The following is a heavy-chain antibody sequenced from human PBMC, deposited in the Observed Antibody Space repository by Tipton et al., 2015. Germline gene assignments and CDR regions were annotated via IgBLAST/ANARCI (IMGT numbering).Heavy chain of an antibody. D-gene: IGHD5-12*01. CDR3: ARSGGYGWDQ. V-gene: IGHV3-48*03. CDR1: GFTFSSFE. J-gene: IGHJ4*02. CDR2: ISQSGYVI. Sequence: SLRLSCVTSGFTFSSFEMNWVRQAPGKGLEWVAYISQSGYVIHYSDSVKGRFTISRDNAKNSLYLQMNRLRAEDTAVYYCARSGGYGWDQWGQGTLVTVSS.